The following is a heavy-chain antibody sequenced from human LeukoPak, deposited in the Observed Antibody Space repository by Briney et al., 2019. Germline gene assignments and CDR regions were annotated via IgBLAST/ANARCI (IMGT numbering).Heavy chain of an antibody. J-gene: IGHJ4*02. V-gene: IGHV3-7*01. D-gene: IGHD6-19*01. CDR3: ARDHTVDGLVFDY. CDR1: GFTFNSHW. CDR2: INQDGTEK. Sequence: PGGSLRLSCATSGFTFNSHWMNWVRQAPGKGLEWVATINQDGTEKYSVDSVKGRFTISRDNAKNSLYLQMNSLRVDDTAVYYCARDHTVDGLVFDYWGQGALVVVSS.